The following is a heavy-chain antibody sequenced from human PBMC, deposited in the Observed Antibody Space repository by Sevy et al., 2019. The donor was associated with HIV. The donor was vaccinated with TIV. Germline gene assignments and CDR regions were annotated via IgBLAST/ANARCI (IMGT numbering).Heavy chain of an antibody. CDR1: GFTFSTYA. D-gene: IGHD2-15*01. CDR2: ISGSGRYT. Sequence: GGSLRLSCAASGFTFSTYAMNWVRQAPGKGLEWVSSISGSGRYTYYADSVEGRFTISRDSSMNTLYLQMNSLRADDTAVYYCAKGFCSGGSCPRDYYYYGMDVWGQGTTVTVSS. J-gene: IGHJ6*02. V-gene: IGHV3-23*01. CDR3: AKGFCSGGSCPRDYYYYGMDV.